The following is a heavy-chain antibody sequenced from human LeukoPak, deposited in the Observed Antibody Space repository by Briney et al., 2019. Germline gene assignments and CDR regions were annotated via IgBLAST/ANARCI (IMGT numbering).Heavy chain of an antibody. CDR3: ARGLLRYFDWLSLDYYGMDV. Sequence: GSLRLSCAASGFTFSSYWMHWVRQAPGKGLGWVSRINSDGSSTSYADSVKGRFTISRDNAKNTLYLQMNSLRAEDTAVYYCARGLLRYFDWLSLDYYGMDVWGQGTTVTVSS. J-gene: IGHJ6*02. V-gene: IGHV3-74*01. CDR2: INSDGSST. CDR1: GFTFSSYW. D-gene: IGHD3-9*01.